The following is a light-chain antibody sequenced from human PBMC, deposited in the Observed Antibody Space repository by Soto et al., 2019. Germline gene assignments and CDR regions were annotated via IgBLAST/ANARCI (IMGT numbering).Light chain of an antibody. J-gene: IGKJ5*01. Sequence: EIVMAQSPATLSVSPGERATLSCRASQSVSSNLAWYQQKPGQAPRLLIYGASTRATGIPARSSGSGSGTEFTLTINSLEPEDFAVYYCQQRNIWPPVTFGQGTRLEI. CDR1: QSVSSN. V-gene: IGKV3-15*01. CDR3: QQRNIWPPVT. CDR2: GAS.